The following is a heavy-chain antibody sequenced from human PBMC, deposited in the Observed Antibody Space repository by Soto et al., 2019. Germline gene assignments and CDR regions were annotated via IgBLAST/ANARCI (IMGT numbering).Heavy chain of an antibody. J-gene: IGHJ6*02. CDR2: IYSGGST. CDR1: GFTVSSNN. D-gene: IGHD2-8*01. CDR3: ARLVYNYGMDV. V-gene: IGHV3-66*04. Sequence: ESGGGLVQPGGSLRLSCAASGFTVSSNNMNWVRQAPGKGLEWVSVIYSGGSTDYADSVKGRCTVSRDNSKNTLFLQMNSLGAEDTAVYYCARLVYNYGMDVWGQGTTVTVSS.